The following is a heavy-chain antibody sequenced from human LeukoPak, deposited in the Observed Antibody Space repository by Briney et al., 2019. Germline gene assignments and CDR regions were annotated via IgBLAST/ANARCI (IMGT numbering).Heavy chain of an antibody. CDR2: IKQDGSEK. D-gene: IGHD2-15*01. Sequence: GGSLRLSCAASGFTFNKDWMSWVRRAPGKGLEWVANIKQDGSEKYYVDSMKGRFTISRDNAKNSLFLQMNSLRAEDSAVYYCARDLCSGATCYNGYFDYWGQGTLVTVSS. CDR1: GFTFNKDW. CDR3: ARDLCSGATCYNGYFDY. V-gene: IGHV3-7*01. J-gene: IGHJ4*02.